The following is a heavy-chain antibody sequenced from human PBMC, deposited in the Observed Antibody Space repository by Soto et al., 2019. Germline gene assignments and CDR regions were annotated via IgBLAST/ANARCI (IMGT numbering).Heavy chain of an antibody. V-gene: IGHV1-18*01. CDR3: AREGRGWYVVY. CDR1: GCTFTSYG. Sequence: ASLKVSCKAAGCTFTSYGISCVRQAPGQGLEWMGWISAYNGNTNYAQKLQGRVTMTTDTSTSTAYMELRSLRSDDTAVYYCAREGRGWYVVYWGQGTLVTVSS. J-gene: IGHJ4*02. D-gene: IGHD6-19*01. CDR2: ISAYNGNT.